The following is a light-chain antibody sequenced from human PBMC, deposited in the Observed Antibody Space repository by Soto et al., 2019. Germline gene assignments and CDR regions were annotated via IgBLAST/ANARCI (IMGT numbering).Light chain of an antibody. CDR1: SSDCGGYNY. V-gene: IGLV2-14*01. CDR2: DVS. Sequence: QSALTQPASVSGSPGQSIAISCTGTSSDCGGYNYVSWYQQHPGKAPKLMIYDVSNRPSGVSNRFSGSKSGNTASLTISGLQAEDEADYYCSSYTSSSTVVFGGGTKVTVL. J-gene: IGLJ2*01. CDR3: SSYTSSSTVV.